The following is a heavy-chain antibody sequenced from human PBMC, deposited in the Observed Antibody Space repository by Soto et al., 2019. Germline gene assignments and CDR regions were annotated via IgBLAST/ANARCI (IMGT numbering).Heavy chain of an antibody. D-gene: IGHD3-10*01. CDR1: GGTFSSYA. Sequence: QVQLVQSGAEVKKPGSSVKVSCKASGGTFSSYAISWVRQAPGQGLEWMGGSIPIFGTANYAQKLQGRVTITADESTSTAYMELSSLGSEDTAVYYCARGPYGSGSYYNGGCCYFYYYGMDVWGQGTTVTVSS. J-gene: IGHJ6*02. V-gene: IGHV1-69*01. CDR3: ARGPYGSGSYYNGGCCYFYYYGMDV. CDR2: SIPIFGTA.